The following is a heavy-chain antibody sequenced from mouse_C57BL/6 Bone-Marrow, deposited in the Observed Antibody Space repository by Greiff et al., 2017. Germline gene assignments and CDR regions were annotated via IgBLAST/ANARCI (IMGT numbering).Heavy chain of an antibody. CDR1: GYTFTDYN. D-gene: IGHD1-1*01. CDR3: ARDYYGSSPFAY. J-gene: IGHJ3*01. CDR2: INPNNGGT. Sequence: EVQLQQSGPELVKPGASVKMSCKASGYTFTDYNMHWVKQSHGKSLEWIGYINPNNGGTSYNQKFKGKATLTVNKSSSTDYMELRSLTSEDSAVYYCARDYYGSSPFAYWGQGNLVTVSA. V-gene: IGHV1-22*01.